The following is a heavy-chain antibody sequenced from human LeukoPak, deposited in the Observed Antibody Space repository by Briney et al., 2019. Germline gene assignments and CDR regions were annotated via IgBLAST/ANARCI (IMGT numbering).Heavy chain of an antibody. CDR1: GYTFTSYG. V-gene: IGHV1-18*01. D-gene: IGHD2-2*01. J-gene: IGHJ5*02. CDR3: ARDPAGYCSSTSCYPNWFDP. CDR2: ISAYNGNT. Sequence: GASVKVSCKASGYTFTSYGISWVRQAPGQGLEWMGWISAYNGNTNYAQKLQGRVTMTTDTSTSTAYMELRSLRSDDTAVYYCARDPAGYCSSTSCYPNWFDPWGQGTLVTVSS.